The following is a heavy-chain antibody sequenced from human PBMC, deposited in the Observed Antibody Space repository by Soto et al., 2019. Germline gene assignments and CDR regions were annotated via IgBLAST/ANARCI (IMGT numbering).Heavy chain of an antibody. CDR3: VYDCAKSNYGGNDYFQYGLDV. CDR2: INPQSGAT. V-gene: IGHV1-2*02. CDR1: GYRFTGYG. Sequence: QVQLVQSGAEVKKPGASLKVSCKASGYRFTGYGLHWVRQAPGQRLQWMGWINPQSGATDYAQKSQGRVNITREMSTNTANLEMSGLRSDDTADDTAVYDCAKSNYGGNDYFQYGLDVWGQGTTVTVSS. D-gene: IGHD4-17*01. J-gene: IGHJ6*02.